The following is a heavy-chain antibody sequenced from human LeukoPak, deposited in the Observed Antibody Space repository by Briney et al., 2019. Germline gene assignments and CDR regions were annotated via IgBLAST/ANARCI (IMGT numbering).Heavy chain of an antibody. CDR2: VGSKVDNYAT. Sequence: GGSLRLSCAASGFTFSASCLNWVRQASGKGLEWVGRVGSKVDNYATAYAESVKGRFIISREDSKNTAYLQMNSLKTDDTAVYYCSNGHYGLDVWGQGTTVTVSS. J-gene: IGHJ6*02. CDR1: GFTFSASC. CDR3: SNGHYGLDV. V-gene: IGHV3-73*01.